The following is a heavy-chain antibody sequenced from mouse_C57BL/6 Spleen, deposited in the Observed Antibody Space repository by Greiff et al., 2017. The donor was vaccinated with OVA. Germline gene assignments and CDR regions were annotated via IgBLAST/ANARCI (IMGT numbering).Heavy chain of an antibody. CDR3: ARVYEGFAY. CDR1: GYAFSSSW. V-gene: IGHV1-82*01. CDR2: IYPGDGDT. Sequence: LQESGPELVKPGASVKISCKASGYAFSSSWMNWVKQRPGKGLEWIGRIYPGDGDTNYNGKFKGKATLTADKSSSTAYMQLSSLTSEDSAVYFCARVYEGFAYWGQGTLVTVSA. D-gene: IGHD2-12*01. J-gene: IGHJ3*01.